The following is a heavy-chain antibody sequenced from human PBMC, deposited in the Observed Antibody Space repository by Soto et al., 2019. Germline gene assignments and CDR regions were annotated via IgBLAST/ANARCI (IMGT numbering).Heavy chain of an antibody. CDR3: ARDRSSWYFDY. J-gene: IGHJ4*02. Sequence: QVQLVQSGAEVKKPGSSVKVSCKASVGTFSSFAISWVRQAPGQGLEWMGGIIPIFGTANYAQKFQGRVTITADESTSTAYMELSSLRSEDTAVYYCARDRSSWYFDYWGQGTLVTVSS. CDR1: VGTFSSFA. D-gene: IGHD6-13*01. CDR2: IIPIFGTA. V-gene: IGHV1-69*12.